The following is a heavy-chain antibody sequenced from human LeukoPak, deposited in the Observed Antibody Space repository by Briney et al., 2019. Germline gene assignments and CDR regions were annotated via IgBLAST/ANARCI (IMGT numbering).Heavy chain of an antibody. D-gene: IGHD6-13*01. CDR1: GYTFTSYG. CDR3: GFGYSSSWYEAAVDY. CDR2: ISAYNGNT. J-gene: IGHJ4*02. V-gene: IGHV1-18*01. Sequence: ASVKVSCKASGYTFTSYGISWVRQAPGQGLEWMGWISAYNGNTNYAQKLQGRVTMTTDTSTSTAYMELRSLRSDDTAVYYCGFGYSSSWYEAAVDYWGQGTLVTVSS.